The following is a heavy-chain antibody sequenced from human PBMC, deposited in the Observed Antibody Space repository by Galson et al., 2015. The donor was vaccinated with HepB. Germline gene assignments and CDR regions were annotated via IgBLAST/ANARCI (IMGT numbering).Heavy chain of an antibody. Sequence: SLRLSCAASGFTFSSYAMHWVRQAPGKGLEWVAVVSYDGSNKYYADSVKGRFTISRDNSKNTLYLQMNSLRAEDTAVYYCARRTQMGHYVWGSYRPDFDYWGQGTLVTVSS. CDR1: GFTFSSYA. D-gene: IGHD3-16*02. V-gene: IGHV3-30-3*01. CDR2: VSYDGSNK. CDR3: ARRTQMGHYVWGSYRPDFDY. J-gene: IGHJ4*02.